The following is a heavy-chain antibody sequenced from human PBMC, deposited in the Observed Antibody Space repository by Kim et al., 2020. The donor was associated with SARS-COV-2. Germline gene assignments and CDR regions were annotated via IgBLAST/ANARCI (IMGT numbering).Heavy chain of an antibody. CDR3: ARAFITMVRGVISGPHAEYGMDV. V-gene: IGHV1-69*13. CDR2: IIPIFGTA. J-gene: IGHJ6*02. Sequence: SVKVSCNASGGTFSSYAISWVRQAPGQGLEWMGGIIPIFGTANYAQKFQGRVTITADESTSTAYMELSSLRSEDTAVYYCARAFITMVRGVISGPHAEYGMDVWGQGTTVTVSS. CDR1: GGTFSSYA. D-gene: IGHD3-10*01.